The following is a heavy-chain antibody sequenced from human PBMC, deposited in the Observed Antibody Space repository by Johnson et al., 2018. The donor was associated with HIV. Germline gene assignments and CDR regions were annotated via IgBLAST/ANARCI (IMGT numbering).Heavy chain of an antibody. V-gene: IGHV3-30-3*01. J-gene: IGHJ3*02. Sequence: QMLLVESGGGVVQPGRSLRLSCAASGFPFSSYAMHWVRQAPGKGLEWVAVISSDVSNKYYADSVKGRFTISRDKYKNTLYLQMNSLRAEDTAVFSCAKDRGYSSGYSYDALDIWGQGTMVTVSS. CDR1: GFPFSSYA. CDR2: ISSDVSNK. CDR3: AKDRGYSSGYSYDALDI. D-gene: IGHD3-22*01.